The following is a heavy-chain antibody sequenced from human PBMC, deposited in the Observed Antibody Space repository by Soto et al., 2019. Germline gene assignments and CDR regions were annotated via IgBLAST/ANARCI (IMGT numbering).Heavy chain of an antibody. Sequence: GGSLGLSCAASGVIFSNYAMSWVRQAPGRGLEWVSAISGSGATTYYPDSVKGRFTISRDNSKNTLYLQMNNLRADDTAVYYCTKGGIPRRYNIPKVDFDYWGQGSLVTAPQ. J-gene: IGHJ4*02. CDR2: ISGSGATT. CDR3: TKGGIPRRYNIPKVDFDY. V-gene: IGHV3-23*01. D-gene: IGHD1-1*01. CDR1: GVIFSNYA.